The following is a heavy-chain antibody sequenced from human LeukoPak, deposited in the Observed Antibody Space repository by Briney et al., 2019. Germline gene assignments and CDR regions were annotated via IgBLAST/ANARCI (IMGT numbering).Heavy chain of an antibody. V-gene: IGHV3-9*03. CDR3: AKDFRQDPLDAFDI. CDR1: GFTFDDYA. CDR2: ISWNSGSI. Sequence: GRSLRLSCAASGFTFDDYAMHWVRQAPGKGLEWVSGISWNSGSIGYADSVKGRFTISRDNAKNSLYLQMNILRAEDMALYYCAKDFRQDPLDAFDIWGQGTMVTVSS. J-gene: IGHJ3*02.